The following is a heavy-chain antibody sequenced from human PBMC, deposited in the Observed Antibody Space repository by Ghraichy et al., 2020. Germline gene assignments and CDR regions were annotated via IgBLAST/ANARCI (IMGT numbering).Heavy chain of an antibody. CDR1: GFTFSNYA. CDR2: ITGSTGTT. Sequence: SCAASGFTFSNYAMNWVRQAPGKGLEWVSVITGSTGTTYYAESVRGRFTISRDNSKNTLYLQMNNVRAEDTALYFCAKDLKSATSWSGAVLHIWGQGTLVTVSS. CDR3: AKDLKSATSWSGAVLHI. J-gene: IGHJ1*01. D-gene: IGHD1-26*01. V-gene: IGHV3-23*01.